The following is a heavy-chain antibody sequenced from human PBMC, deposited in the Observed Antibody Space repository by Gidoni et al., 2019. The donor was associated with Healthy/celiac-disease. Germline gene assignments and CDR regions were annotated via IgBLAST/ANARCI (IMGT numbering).Heavy chain of an antibody. Sequence: EVQLVESGGGLVQPGGSLRLSCAASGFTFSSYSITWVRKAPGKGLAWVSYISSSSSTIYYADSVKGRFTSSRDNAKNSLYLQMNSLRAEDTAVYYCARSVGADFDYWGQGTLVTVSS. CDR3: ARSVGADFDY. CDR1: GFTFSSYS. J-gene: IGHJ4*02. V-gene: IGHV3-48*01. CDR2: ISSSSSTI. D-gene: IGHD1-26*01.